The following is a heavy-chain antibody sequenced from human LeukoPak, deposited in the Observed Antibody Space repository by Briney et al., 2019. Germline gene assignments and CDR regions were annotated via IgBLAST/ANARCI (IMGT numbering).Heavy chain of an antibody. D-gene: IGHD3-16*01. CDR2: ITSNGGRT. CDR1: GFTFTTND. V-gene: IGHV3-64D*09. Sequence: PGGSLRLSCSASGFTFTTNDMHWVRQAPGKGLEYVSVITSNGGRTYYVDSVKGRFTISRGNSKNTLYLQMSSLRTEDTAVYYCTKDAPGGIDHWGQGALVTVSS. J-gene: IGHJ4*02. CDR3: TKDAPGGIDH.